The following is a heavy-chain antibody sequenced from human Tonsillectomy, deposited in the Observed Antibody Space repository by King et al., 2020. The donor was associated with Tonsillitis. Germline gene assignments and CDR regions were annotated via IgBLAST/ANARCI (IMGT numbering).Heavy chain of an antibody. D-gene: IGHD3-16*01. J-gene: IGHJ3*02. CDR3: ARDPLWAPYLSGAFDI. CDR1: GFTFSSYS. Sequence: VQLVESGGGLVQPGGSLRLSCAASGFTFSSYSMNWVRQAPGKGLEWVSYISSSSSTIYYADSVKGRFTISRDNAKNSLYLQMNSLRDEDTAVYYCARDPLWAPYLSGAFDIWGQGPMVTVSS. V-gene: IGHV3-48*02. CDR2: ISSSSSTI.